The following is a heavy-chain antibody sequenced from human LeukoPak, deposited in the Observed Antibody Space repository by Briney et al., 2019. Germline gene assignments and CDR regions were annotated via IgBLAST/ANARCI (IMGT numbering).Heavy chain of an antibody. V-gene: IGHV4-34*08. Sequence: NPGGSLRLSCTASGFTFRKYIMTWVRQSPGKGLEWIGEVTPGRSSNYNPSLKSRVTISVDTSKNQFSLNLRSVTAADTAVYYCALFAFWNSHYSFENWGQGTLVTVSS. CDR2: VTPGRSS. J-gene: IGHJ4*02. D-gene: IGHD3-3*01. CDR3: ALFAFWNSHYSFEN. CDR1: GFTFRKYI.